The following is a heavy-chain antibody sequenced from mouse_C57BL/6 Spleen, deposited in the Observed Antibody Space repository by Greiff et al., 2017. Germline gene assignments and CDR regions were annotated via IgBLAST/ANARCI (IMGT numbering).Heavy chain of an antibody. Sequence: QVQLQQPGTELVKPGASVKLSCKASGYTFTSYWMHWVKQRPGQGLEWIGNINPSNGGTNYNAKFKSKATLTVDKSSSTAYMQLSSLTSEDSAVYYCASYDGYYYYFDYWGQGTTLTVSS. D-gene: IGHD2-3*01. V-gene: IGHV1-53*01. CDR2: INPSNGGT. CDR3: ASYDGYYYYFDY. J-gene: IGHJ2*01. CDR1: GYTFTSYW.